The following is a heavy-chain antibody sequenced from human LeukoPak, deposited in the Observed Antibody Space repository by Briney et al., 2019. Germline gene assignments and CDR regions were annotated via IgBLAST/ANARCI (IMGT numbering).Heavy chain of an antibody. V-gene: IGHV4-39*01. CDR1: GVSISSSNYY. D-gene: IGHD3-9*01. J-gene: IGHJ4*02. Sequence: PSETLSLTCTVSGVSISSSNYYWGWIRQPPGKGLEWIGSIFYSGSTYYNPSLKSRVTIYVDTSKNQFSLKLSSVTAADTAVFYCARLRAKHYDILTGYFGIYYFDYWGQGTLVTVSS. CDR2: IFYSGST. CDR3: ARLRAKHYDILTGYFGIYYFDY.